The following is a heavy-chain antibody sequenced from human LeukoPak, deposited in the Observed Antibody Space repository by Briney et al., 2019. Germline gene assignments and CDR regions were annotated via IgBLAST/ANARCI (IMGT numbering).Heavy chain of an antibody. CDR1: GFTFSSYA. V-gene: IGHV3-23*01. CDR3: AKDGGFGESDAFDI. Sequence: PGGSLRLSCAASGFTFSSYAMSWVRQAPGKGLEWVSAISGSGGSTYYADSVKGRFTISRDNSKNPLYLQMNSLRTEDTALYYCAKDGGFGESDAFDIWGQGTMVTVSS. J-gene: IGHJ3*02. D-gene: IGHD3-10*01. CDR2: ISGSGGST.